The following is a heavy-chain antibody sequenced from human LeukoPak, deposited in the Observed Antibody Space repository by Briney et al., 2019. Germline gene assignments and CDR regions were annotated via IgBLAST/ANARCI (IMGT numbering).Heavy chain of an antibody. D-gene: IGHD1-26*01. Sequence: SETLSLTCTVSGGSISSYYWSWIRQPPGKGLEWIGCIYYSGSTNYNPSLKSRVTMSVDTSKNQFSLQLSSVTPEDTAVYYCAREDDSGNIDNDWFDPWGQGTLVTVSS. V-gene: IGHV4-59*12. CDR3: AREDDSGNIDNDWFDP. CDR2: IYYSGST. CDR1: GGSISSYY. J-gene: IGHJ5*02.